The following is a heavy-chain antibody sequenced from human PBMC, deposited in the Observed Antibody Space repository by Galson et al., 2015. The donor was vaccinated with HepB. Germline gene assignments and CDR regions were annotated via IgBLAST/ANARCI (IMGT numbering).Heavy chain of an antibody. V-gene: IGHV3-49*03. Sequence: SLRLSCAGSGFNFGDYPMSWFRQAPGKGLEWVAFIRSNLFGGTTAAAASVSGRFAISRDDSKSLLYLQMDSLRTEDTAVYYCTRDAYHYDSSGYYPDHWGQGTRVTVSS. J-gene: IGHJ5*02. CDR2: IRSNLFGGTT. D-gene: IGHD3-22*01. CDR1: GFNFGDYP. CDR3: TRDAYHYDSSGYYPDH.